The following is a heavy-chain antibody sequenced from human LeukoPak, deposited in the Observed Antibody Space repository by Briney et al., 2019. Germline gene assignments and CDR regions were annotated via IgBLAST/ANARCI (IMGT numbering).Heavy chain of an antibody. CDR3: ATYRQLAQ. V-gene: IGHV3-7*01. CDR2: IKQDGSER. D-gene: IGHD2-2*02. CDR1: GFTFGGSW. Sequence: GGSLRLSCAASGFTFGGSWMKWVREAPGEGREWVANIKQDGSERYYVDSVKGRFTISRDNAKNSLYLQMNSLRAEDTAVYYCATYRQLAQWGQGTLVTVSS. J-gene: IGHJ4*02.